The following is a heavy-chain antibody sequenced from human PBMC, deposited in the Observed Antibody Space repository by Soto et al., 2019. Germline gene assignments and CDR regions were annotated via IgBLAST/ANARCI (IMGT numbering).Heavy chain of an antibody. CDR3: SKDKGGSYCSRTSCLYSFDY. CDR1: GFTFSTYA. CDR2: ISDSGST. J-gene: IGHJ4*02. V-gene: IGHV3-23*01. Sequence: EVQLLESGGGLVQPGGSLRLSCTASGFTFSTYAMSWVRQAPGKGLEWVSTISDSGSTYYADSVKVRSTTSSDNSKNKRYLARNSLRAEDTAVYYCSKDKGGSYCSRTSCLYSFDYWGQGPLVTVSS. D-gene: IGHD2-2*01.